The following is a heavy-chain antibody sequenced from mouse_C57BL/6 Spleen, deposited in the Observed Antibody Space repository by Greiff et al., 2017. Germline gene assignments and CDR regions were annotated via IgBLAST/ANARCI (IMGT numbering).Heavy chain of an antibody. CDR3: ARLYGSSYYWYFDV. V-gene: IGHV1-69*01. CDR2: IDPSDSYT. D-gene: IGHD1-1*01. Sequence: QVQLQQPGAELVMPGASVKLSCKASGYTFTSYWMHWVKQRPGQGLEWIGGIDPSDSYTNYNQKFKGKSTLTVDKSSSTAYMQLSSLTSEDSAVYYCARLYGSSYYWYFDVWGTGTTVTVSS. J-gene: IGHJ1*03. CDR1: GYTFTSYW.